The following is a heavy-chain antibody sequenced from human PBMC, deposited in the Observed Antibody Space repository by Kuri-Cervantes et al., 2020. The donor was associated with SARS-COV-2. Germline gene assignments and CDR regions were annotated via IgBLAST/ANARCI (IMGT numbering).Heavy chain of an antibody. D-gene: IGHD3-9*01. J-gene: IGHJ4*02. CDR1: GFTFSGHW. CDR3: ASTYYDILTGYYAASYFQY. Sequence: GESLKISCAASGFTFSGHWIHWVRQAPGKGLEWVALISYDGSNKYYPDSVKGRFTISRDNSKNTLYLQMNSLRAEDTAVYYCASTYYDILTGYYAASYFQYWGQGTLVTVSS. V-gene: IGHV3-30-3*01. CDR2: ISYDGSNK.